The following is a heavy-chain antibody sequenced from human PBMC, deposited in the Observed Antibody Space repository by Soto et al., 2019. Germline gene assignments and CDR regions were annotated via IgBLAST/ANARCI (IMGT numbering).Heavy chain of an antibody. CDR1: GFTFSSYA. CDR2: ISYDGSNK. D-gene: IGHD6-13*01. J-gene: IGHJ6*02. CDR3: ARDEAAAGSNYYYYYGMDV. V-gene: IGHV3-30-3*01. Sequence: GGSLRLSCAASGFTFSSYAMHWVRQAPGKGLEWVAVISYDGSNKYYADSVKGRFTISRDNSKNTLYLQMNSLRAEDTAVYYCARDEAAAGSNYYYYYGMDVWGQGTTVTVSS.